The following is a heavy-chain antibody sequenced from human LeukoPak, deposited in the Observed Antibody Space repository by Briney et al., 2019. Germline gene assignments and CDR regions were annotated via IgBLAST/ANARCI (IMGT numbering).Heavy chain of an antibody. D-gene: IGHD6-13*01. V-gene: IGHV3-7*01. J-gene: IGHJ4*02. Sequence: GGTLRLSCEVSGFTFRNYWMTWVRQAPGRGLEWVANIKPDGSEKNYVDSAKGRFTISRDDAKNSLFLQMNSLRPEDTAVYFCARNDVAAAGDYWGQGTLVTVSS. CDR3: ARNDVAAAGDY. CDR1: GFTFRNYW. CDR2: IKPDGSEK.